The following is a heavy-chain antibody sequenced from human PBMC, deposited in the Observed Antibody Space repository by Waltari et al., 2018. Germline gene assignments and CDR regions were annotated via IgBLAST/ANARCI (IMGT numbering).Heavy chain of an antibody. V-gene: IGHV3-23*04. CDR1: GFTFSSYA. D-gene: IGHD3-3*01. J-gene: IGHJ6*02. CDR2: ISGSGGST. CDR3: AKEKRFLEWLLYEYSQSAWGYYGMDV. Sequence: EVQLVESGGGLVQPGGSLRLSCAASGFTFSSYAMSWVRQAPGKGLEWVSAISGSGGSTYYADSVKGRFTISRDNSKNTLYLQMNILRAEDTAVYYCAKEKRFLEWLLYEYSQSAWGYYGMDVWGQGTTVTVSS.